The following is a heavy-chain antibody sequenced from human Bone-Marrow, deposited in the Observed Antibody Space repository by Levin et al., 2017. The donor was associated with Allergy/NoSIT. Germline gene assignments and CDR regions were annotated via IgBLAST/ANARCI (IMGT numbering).Heavy chain of an antibody. Sequence: SETLSLTCTVSGGSISSYYWSWIRQPPGKGLEWLGFIYYSGSTNYNPSLKSRVTISVDTSKNQFSLKLSSLTAAATAVYYCARNSVEYCSGGSCYRYFDYWGQGALVAVSS. CDR2: IYYSGST. CDR1: GGSISSYY. J-gene: IGHJ4*02. CDR3: ARNSVEYCSGGSCYRYFDY. D-gene: IGHD2-15*01. V-gene: IGHV4-59*08.